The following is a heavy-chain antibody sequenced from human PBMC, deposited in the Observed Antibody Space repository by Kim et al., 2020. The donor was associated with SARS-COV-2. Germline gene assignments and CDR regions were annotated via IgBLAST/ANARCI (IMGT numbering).Heavy chain of an antibody. CDR2: IFYSGST. D-gene: IGHD6-13*01. CDR3: VGLSPIAAGGPFDY. J-gene: IGHJ4*01. CDR1: TGSISSGSYH. Sequence: SETLSLTCTVSTGSISSGSYHWSWIRQSPGKGLEWLGGIFYSGSTYHNPSLKSRVSISVDTSKNQFSLKMNSMTAADTAVYYCVGLSPIAAGGPFDYWG. V-gene: IGHV4-39*01.